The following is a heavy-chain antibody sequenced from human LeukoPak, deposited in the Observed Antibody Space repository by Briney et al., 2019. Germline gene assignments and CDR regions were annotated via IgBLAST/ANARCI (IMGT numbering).Heavy chain of an antibody. Sequence: GGSLRLSCAAPGFTFSSYAMSWVRQAPGKGLEWVSAITNSGGRTYYADSVKGRFTISRDNSKNTLYLQMNSLRAEDTAVYYCAKDSGYSYGPTPVDYWGQGTLVTVSS. V-gene: IGHV3-23*01. CDR2: ITNSGGRT. J-gene: IGHJ4*02. CDR1: GFTFSSYA. CDR3: AKDSGYSYGPTPVDY. D-gene: IGHD5-18*01.